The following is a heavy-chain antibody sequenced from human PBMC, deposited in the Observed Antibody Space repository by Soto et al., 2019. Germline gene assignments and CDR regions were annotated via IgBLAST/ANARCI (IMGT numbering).Heavy chain of an antibody. Sequence: ASVKVSCKASGYTFTSHDITWVRQAPGQGLEWMGWISGYNGNTNYAQKVQGRVTVTTDTSTRTAYMELRSLTSDDTAVYYCARGGSSWYTDYWGQGTLVTVSS. CDR1: GYTFTSHD. V-gene: IGHV1-18*04. CDR3: ARGGSSWYTDY. J-gene: IGHJ4*02. CDR2: ISGYNGNT. D-gene: IGHD6-13*01.